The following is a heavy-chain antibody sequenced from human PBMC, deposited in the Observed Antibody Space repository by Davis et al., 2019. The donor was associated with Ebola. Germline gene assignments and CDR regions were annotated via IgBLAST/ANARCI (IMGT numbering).Heavy chain of an antibody. D-gene: IGHD3-10*01. Sequence: GGSLRPSCVASGFTSSTYTMSWFPQAPGQGLGWVSAISGSGGSTYYADSVKGRFTISRDNSKNTLYLQMNSLRAEDTAVYYCAKDPRGYWGQGTLVTVSS. CDR1: GFTSSTYT. V-gene: IGHV3-23*01. J-gene: IGHJ4*02. CDR2: ISGSGGST. CDR3: AKDPRGY.